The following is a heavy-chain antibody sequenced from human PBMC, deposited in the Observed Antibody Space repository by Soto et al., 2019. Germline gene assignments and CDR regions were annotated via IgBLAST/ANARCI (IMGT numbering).Heavy chain of an antibody. Sequence: SETLSLTCTVSGGSISSYYWSWIRQPPGKGLEWIGYIYYSGSTNYNPSLKSRVTISVDTSKNQFSLKLSSVTAADTAVYYCARDRVYSYGDYDFGDYYYGMDVWGQGTTVTVSS. CDR2: IYYSGST. D-gene: IGHD4-17*01. CDR1: GGSISSYY. V-gene: IGHV4-59*01. CDR3: ARDRVYSYGDYDFGDYYYGMDV. J-gene: IGHJ6*02.